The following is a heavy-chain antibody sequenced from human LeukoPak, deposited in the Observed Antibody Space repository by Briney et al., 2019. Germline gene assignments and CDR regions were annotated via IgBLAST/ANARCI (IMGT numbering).Heavy chain of an antibody. V-gene: IGHV3-23*01. CDR1: GFTFSSYA. D-gene: IGHD3-22*01. Sequence: GSLRLSCAASGFTFSSYAMSWVRQAPGKGLEWVSAISGSGGSTYYADSVKGRFTISRDNSKNTLYLQMNSLRAEDTAVYYCAKDLYDSSGYYSLLFDYWGQGTLVTVSS. CDR3: AKDLYDSSGYYSLLFDY. CDR2: ISGSGGST. J-gene: IGHJ4*02.